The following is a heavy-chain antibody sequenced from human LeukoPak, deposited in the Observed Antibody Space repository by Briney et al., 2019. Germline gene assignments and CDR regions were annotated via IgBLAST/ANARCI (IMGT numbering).Heavy chain of an antibody. V-gene: IGHV4-34*01. CDR2: INHSGST. J-gene: IGHJ4*02. CDR3: ARHLASNYYDSSGYLDY. D-gene: IGHD3-22*01. Sequence: SETLSLTCAVYGGSFSGYYWSWIRQPPGEGLEWIGEINHSGSTNYNPSLKSRVTISVDTSKNQFSLKLSSVTAADTAVYYCARHLASNYYDSSGYLDYWGQGTLVTVSS. CDR1: GGSFSGYY.